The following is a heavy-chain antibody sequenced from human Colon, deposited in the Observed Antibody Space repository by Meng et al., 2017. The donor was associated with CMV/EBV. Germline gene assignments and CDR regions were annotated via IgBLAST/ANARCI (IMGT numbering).Heavy chain of an antibody. CDR1: EITFSEYY. J-gene: IGHJ6*02. CDR3: ASSPRVSIFGVDHGGMDV. V-gene: IGHV3-11*04. CDR2: ISSSGSTI. Sequence: SLKTSRAASEITFSEYYMNWIRQDPGKRPEWVSYISSSGSTIYYPDSVKGRFTISSDNAKKSLSLQMNSLRAEDTAVYYCASSPRVSIFGVDHGGMDVWGQGTTVTVSS. D-gene: IGHD3-3*01.